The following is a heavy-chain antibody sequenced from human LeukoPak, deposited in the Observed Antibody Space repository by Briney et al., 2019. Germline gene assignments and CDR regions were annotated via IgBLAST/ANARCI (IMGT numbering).Heavy chain of an antibody. J-gene: IGHJ4*02. V-gene: IGHV3-21*01. CDR2: ISSSSAYI. D-gene: IGHD5-18*01. CDR1: GFTFSTYS. CDR3: ARASGDTVDTTTMGSY. Sequence: GGSLRLSCAASGFTFSTYSMNWVRQAPGKGLEWVSSISSSSAYIYYADSMKGRFTIYRDNAKNSLYLQMNSLRAEDTAVYYCARASGDTVDTTTMGSYWGQGTLVTVSS.